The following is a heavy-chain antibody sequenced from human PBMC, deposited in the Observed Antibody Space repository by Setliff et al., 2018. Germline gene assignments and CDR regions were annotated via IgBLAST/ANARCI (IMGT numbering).Heavy chain of an antibody. D-gene: IGHD6-19*01. Sequence: KPSETLSLTCTVSGYSISSGYYWGWIRQPPGKGLEWIGSIYHSGSTYYNPSLKSRVTISVNTSKNQFSLKLSSVTAADTALYYCARDRRRLVTYYYYGMDVWGQGTTVTVSS. CDR2: IYHSGST. CDR1: GYSISSGYY. J-gene: IGHJ6*02. CDR3: ARDRRRLVTYYYYGMDV. V-gene: IGHV4-38-2*02.